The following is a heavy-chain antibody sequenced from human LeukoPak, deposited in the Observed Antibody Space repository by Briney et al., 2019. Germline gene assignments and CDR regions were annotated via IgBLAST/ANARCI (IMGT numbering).Heavy chain of an antibody. CDR3: ARGGDSDDFDI. J-gene: IGHJ3*02. D-gene: IGHD4-17*01. CDR1: GGSFSVDY. CDR2: INHSGST. V-gene: IGHV4-34*01. Sequence: SETLSLTCAVEGGSFSVDYWSWSRQPPGKGLEWSGEINHSGSTNYNPSLKSRVTISVATSKNPFSMQLSSVTAADTAVYYCARGGDSDDFDIWGQGTMVTVSS.